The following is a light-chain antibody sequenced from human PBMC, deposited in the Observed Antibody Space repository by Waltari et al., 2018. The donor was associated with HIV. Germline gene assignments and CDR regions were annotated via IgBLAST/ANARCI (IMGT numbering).Light chain of an antibody. CDR1: SSDVGGYNY. CDR3: SSCAGSNNGV. CDR2: EVS. J-gene: IGLJ3*02. V-gene: IGLV2-8*01. Sequence: QSALTQPPSASGSPGQSVTISCTGTSSDVGGYNYDSWYQQHPGKAKLMIYEVSKRPSGVPDRFSGSKSGNTASLTVSGLQAEDEADYYCSSCAGSNNGVFGGGTKLTVL.